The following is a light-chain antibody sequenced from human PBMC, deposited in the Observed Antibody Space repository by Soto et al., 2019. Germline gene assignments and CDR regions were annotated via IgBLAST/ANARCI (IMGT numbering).Light chain of an antibody. CDR2: EVD. Sequence: QSVLTQPPSASGSPGQSITISCTGSRDDVGGYKYVSWYQQHPGKAPKLIIYEVDKRPSGVPDRFSGSKSDNTASLTVSGLQTEDEADYYCNSYAGRNNFVFGTGTKLTV. V-gene: IGLV2-8*01. CDR1: RDDVGGYKY. J-gene: IGLJ1*01. CDR3: NSYAGRNNFV.